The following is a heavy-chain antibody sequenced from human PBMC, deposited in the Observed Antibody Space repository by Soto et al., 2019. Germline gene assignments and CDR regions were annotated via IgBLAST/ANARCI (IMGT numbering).Heavy chain of an antibody. V-gene: IGHV3-74*01. CDR1: GFTFSSYW. D-gene: IGHD3-3*01. CDR2: TNSDGGDT. CDR3: AKDLLNYDFWSGYWAPFSNYYFYCGRDV. J-gene: IGHJ6*02. Sequence: GGSLRLSCEASGFTFSSYWMYWVRQAPGKGLVWVSRTNSDGGDTSYADSVKGRFTISRDNAKNTLYLQMNSLRAEDTAVYYCAKDLLNYDFWSGYWAPFSNYYFYCGRDVWGQGTTVTVSS.